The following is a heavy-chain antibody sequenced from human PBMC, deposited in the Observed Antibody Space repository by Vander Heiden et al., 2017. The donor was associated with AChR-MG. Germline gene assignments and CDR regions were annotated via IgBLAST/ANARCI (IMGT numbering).Heavy chain of an antibody. CDR3: ARGHNTYYYETTTYYRESFDI. D-gene: IGHD3-22*01. CDR1: GFTCSSYW. V-gene: IGHV3-7*01. J-gene: IGHJ3*02. CDR2: IKQDGSEK. Sequence: EVQLVESAGNLVQPGGSLRLSCATSGFTCSSYWMNWVRQAPGKGLEWVANIKQDGSEKYYVDSVKGRFTISRDNAKNSLYLQMNSLRDEDTAVYYCARGHNTYYYETTTYYRESFDIWGQGTMVTVSS.